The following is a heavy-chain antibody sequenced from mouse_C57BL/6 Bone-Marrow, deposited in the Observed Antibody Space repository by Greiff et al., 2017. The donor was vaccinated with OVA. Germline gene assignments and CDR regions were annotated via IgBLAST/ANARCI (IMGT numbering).Heavy chain of an antibody. Sequence: EVQVVESGGDLVNPGGSLKLSCAASGFTFSSYGMSWVRQTPDKRLEWVATISSGGSYTYYPDSVKGRFTISRDNAKNTLYLQMSSLKSEDTAMYYCARQDYYGSSYDWYFDVWGTGTTVTVSS. V-gene: IGHV5-6*01. D-gene: IGHD1-1*01. J-gene: IGHJ1*03. CDR2: ISSGGSYT. CDR1: GFTFSSYG. CDR3: ARQDYYGSSYDWYFDV.